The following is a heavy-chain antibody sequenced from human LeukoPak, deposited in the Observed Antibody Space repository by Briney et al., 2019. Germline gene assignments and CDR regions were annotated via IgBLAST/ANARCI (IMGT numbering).Heavy chain of an antibody. D-gene: IGHD4-23*01. CDR1: GGSISIYY. J-gene: IGHJ5*02. CDR3: ARVDYGGTPYNWFDP. CDR2: IYYSGST. Sequence: SETLSLTCTVSGGSISIYYWSWIRQPPGKGLEWIGYIYYSGSTNYNPSLKSRVTISVDTSKNQFSLKLSSVTAADTAVYYCARVDYGGTPYNWFDPWGQGTLVTVSS. V-gene: IGHV4-59*08.